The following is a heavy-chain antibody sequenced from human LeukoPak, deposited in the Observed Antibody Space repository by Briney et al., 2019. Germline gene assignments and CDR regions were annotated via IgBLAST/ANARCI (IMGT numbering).Heavy chain of an antibody. CDR2: IYYSGST. V-gene: IGHV4-61*01. D-gene: IGHD3-22*01. CDR1: GGSVSSGSYY. J-gene: IGHJ4*02. CDR3: ARKDYYDSSGYFY. Sequence: SETLSLTCTVSGGSVSSGSYYWSWIRQPPGKGLEWIGYIYYSGSTNYNPSLKSRVTISVDTSKNQFSLKLSSVTAADTAVYYCARKDYYDSSGYFYWGQGTLVTVSS.